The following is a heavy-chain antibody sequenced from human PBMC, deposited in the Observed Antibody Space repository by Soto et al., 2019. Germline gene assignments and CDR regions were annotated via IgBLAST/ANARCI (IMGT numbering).Heavy chain of an antibody. V-gene: IGHV1-18*01. CDR2: ISAYNGNT. CDR3: ARGIVVVPAIYYYYYMDV. J-gene: IGHJ6*03. D-gene: IGHD2-2*01. CDR1: GYTFTSYG. Sequence: QVQLVQSGAEVKKPGASVKVSCKASGYTFTSYGISWVRQAPGQVLEWMGWISAYNGNTNYEQKLQGRVTMTTDTSTSTAYMEMRSLRSDETAVYYCARGIVVVPAIYYYYYMDVWGKGTTVTVSS.